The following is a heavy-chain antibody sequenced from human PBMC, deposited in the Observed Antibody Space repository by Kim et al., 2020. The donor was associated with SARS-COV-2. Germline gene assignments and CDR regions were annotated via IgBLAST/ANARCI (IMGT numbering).Heavy chain of an antibody. J-gene: IGHJ4*02. D-gene: IGHD6-13*01. Sequence: GGSLRLSCAASGFTFSSYGMHWVRQAPGKGLEWVAVIWYDGSNKYYADSVKGRFTISRDNSKNTLYLQMNSLRAEDTAVYYCARDFWEPAAGTTGVSDYWGQGTLVTVSS. CDR3: ARDFWEPAAGTTGVSDY. CDR2: IWYDGSNK. V-gene: IGHV3-33*01. CDR1: GFTFSSYG.